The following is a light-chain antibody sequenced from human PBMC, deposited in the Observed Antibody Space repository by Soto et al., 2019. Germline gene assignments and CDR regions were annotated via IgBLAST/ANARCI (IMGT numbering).Light chain of an antibody. CDR2: SNN. J-gene: IGLJ1*01. CDR1: SSNIGSNT. V-gene: IGLV1-44*01. Sequence: VLNQPPSASGTPGQRVTISCSGSSSNIGSNTVNWYQQLPGTAPKLLIYSNNQRPSGVPDRFSGSKSGTSASLAISGLQSEDEADYYCAAWDDSLNGYYVFGTGTKVTV. CDR3: AAWDDSLNGYYV.